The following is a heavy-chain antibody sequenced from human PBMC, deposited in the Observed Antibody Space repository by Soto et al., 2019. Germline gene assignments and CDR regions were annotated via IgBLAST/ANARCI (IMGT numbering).Heavy chain of an antibody. CDR2: IYYSGST. CDR3: AWKIVGATIDY. V-gene: IGHV4-39*01. D-gene: IGHD1-26*01. CDR1: GGSISSSSYY. J-gene: IGHJ4*02. Sequence: QLQLQESGPGLVKPSETLSLTCTVSGGSISSSSYYWGWIRQPPGKGLEWIGSIYYSGSTYYNPSLKSRVTISVDTSKNQFSLKLSSVTAADTAVYYCAWKIVGATIDYWGQGTLVTVSS.